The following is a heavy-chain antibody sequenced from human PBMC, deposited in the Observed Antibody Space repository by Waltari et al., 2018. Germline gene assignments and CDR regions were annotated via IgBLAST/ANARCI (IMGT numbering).Heavy chain of an antibody. D-gene: IGHD1-26*01. J-gene: IGHJ4*03. CDR1: GYSFTSYW. Sequence: EVQLVQSGAEVNTPGESLKISCKGSGYSFTSYWIGWVRQMPGKGLEWMGIIYPGDSDTRYSPSFQGQVTISADKSISTAYLQWSSLKASDTAMYYCATGRLYSGRPYYFDYWGQGTMVTVSS. V-gene: IGHV5-51*01. CDR2: IYPGDSDT. CDR3: ATGRLYSGRPYYFDY.